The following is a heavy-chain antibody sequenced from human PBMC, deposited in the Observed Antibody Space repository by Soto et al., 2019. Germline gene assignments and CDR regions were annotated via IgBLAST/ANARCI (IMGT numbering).Heavy chain of an antibody. J-gene: IGHJ4*01. CDR3: AKAIRGYNAPLDH. CDR2: VTGSGDST. V-gene: IGHV3-23*01. CDR1: GFTFSSYA. D-gene: IGHD1-20*01. Sequence: EVLLLESGGGLVQPGGSLRLSCAASGFTFSSYAMNWVRQAPGKGLEWVSVVTGSGDSTYYADSVKGRFTISRDNYKNTLWVQMNRLRAEEKAVYYCAKAIRGYNAPLDHWRQGTRVTVSS.